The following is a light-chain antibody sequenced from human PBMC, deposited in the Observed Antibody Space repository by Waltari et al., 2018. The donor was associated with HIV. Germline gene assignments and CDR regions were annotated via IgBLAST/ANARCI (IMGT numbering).Light chain of an antibody. CDR1: STDVGGYNF. CDR3: FSYATGSYWV. Sequence: QSALTQPRPVSGSHGQSVTISCTGTSTDVGGYNFVSCYQQHPGKAPKLMIYDVTKRPSGVPDRFSGSKSGNTASLTISGLQAEDEADYYCFSYATGSYWVFGGGTKLTAL. V-gene: IGLV2-11*01. J-gene: IGLJ3*02. CDR2: DVT.